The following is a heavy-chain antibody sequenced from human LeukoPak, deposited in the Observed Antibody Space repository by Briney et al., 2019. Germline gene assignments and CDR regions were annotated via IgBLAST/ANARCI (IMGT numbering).Heavy chain of an antibody. J-gene: IGHJ4*02. Sequence: GGSLRLSCAASGFTFSSYDMSWVRQAPGKGLEWVSAISGSGGSTYYADSVKGRFTISRDNSKNTLYLQMNSLRAEDTAVYYCAKSSVSYYFLDYWGQGTLVTVPS. D-gene: IGHD1-26*01. V-gene: IGHV3-23*01. CDR1: GFTFSSYD. CDR3: AKSSVSYYFLDY. CDR2: ISGSGGST.